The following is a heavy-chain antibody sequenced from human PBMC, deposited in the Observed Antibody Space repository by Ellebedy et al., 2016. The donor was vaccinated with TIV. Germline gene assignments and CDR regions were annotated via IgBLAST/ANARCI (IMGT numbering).Heavy chain of an antibody. CDR2: INAGNANT. D-gene: IGHD3-22*01. Sequence: ASVKVSXKASGYTFTTYTMHWVRQAPGHSLEWMGWINAGNANTKYSQKFQGRVTITRDTSASTAYMELSSLSSEDTAVYYCARETHYYDSRSDYPWGSWGQGTLVTVSS. J-gene: IGHJ5*02. CDR1: GYTFTTYT. V-gene: IGHV1-3*01. CDR3: ARETHYYDSRSDYPWGS.